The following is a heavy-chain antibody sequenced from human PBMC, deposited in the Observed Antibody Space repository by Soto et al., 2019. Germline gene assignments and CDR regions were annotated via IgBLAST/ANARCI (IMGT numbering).Heavy chain of an antibody. V-gene: IGHV3-23*01. CDR1: GFTFSSYA. CDR2: ISGSGGST. Sequence: EVQLLESGGGLVQPGGSLRLSCAASGFTFSSYAMSWVRQAPGKGLEWVSAISGSGGSTYYADSVKGRFTISRDNSKNTLYLQMNSLRAEETAVYYCAKPPGAVQLWFSHWGQGTLVTVSS. J-gene: IGHJ5*02. CDR3: AKPPGAVQLWFSH. D-gene: IGHD5-18*01.